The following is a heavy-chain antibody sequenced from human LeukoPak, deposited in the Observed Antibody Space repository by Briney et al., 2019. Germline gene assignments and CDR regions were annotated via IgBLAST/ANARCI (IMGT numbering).Heavy chain of an antibody. CDR2: INRVGSST. D-gene: IGHD2-8*02. Sequence: PGGSLRLSCAASGFTVSSYLMHWVRQAPGKRLVCVSRINRVGSSTTYADSVKGGFTISRDNAKHTVYLQMNRLRAEDTAVYYCARGPGGWYASDCWGQGNMVSVSS. J-gene: IGHJ4*02. CDR1: GFTVSSYL. V-gene: IGHV3-74*01. CDR3: ARGPGGWYASDC.